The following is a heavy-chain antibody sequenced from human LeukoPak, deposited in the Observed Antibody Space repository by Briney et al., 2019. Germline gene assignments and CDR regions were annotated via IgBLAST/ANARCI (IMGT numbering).Heavy chain of an antibody. Sequence: SETLSLTCTVSGGSISSSSYYGGWIRQPPGKGREGMGSIYYMGSTYYNPSLKSRVTISVDTSKNQFSLKLSSVTAADTAVYYCAREGEYYDFWSGYGRDYYYYYMDVWGKGTTVTVSS. D-gene: IGHD3-3*01. J-gene: IGHJ6*03. CDR3: AREGEYYDFWSGYGRDYYYYYMDV. V-gene: IGHV4-39*07. CDR1: GGSISSSSYY. CDR2: IYYMGST.